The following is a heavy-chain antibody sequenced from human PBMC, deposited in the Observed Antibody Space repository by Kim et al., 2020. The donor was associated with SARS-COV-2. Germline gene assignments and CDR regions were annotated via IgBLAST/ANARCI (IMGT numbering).Heavy chain of an antibody. D-gene: IGHD3-10*01. CDR2: IYYSGST. J-gene: IGHJ4*02. CDR3: ARSGRIRPFDY. V-gene: IGHV4-31*02. Sequence: SETLSLTWNVSGGSISSGGYYWSWIRQHPGKGLEWIGYIYYSGSTYYNPSLKSRVTISVDTSKNQFSLKLSSVTAADTAVYYCARSGRIRPFDYWGQGTLVTVSS. CDR1: GGSISSGGYY.